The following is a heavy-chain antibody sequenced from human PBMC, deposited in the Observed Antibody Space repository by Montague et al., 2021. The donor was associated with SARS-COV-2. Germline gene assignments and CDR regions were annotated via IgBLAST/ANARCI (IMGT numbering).Heavy chain of an antibody. J-gene: IGHJ5*02. CDR1: GFTFSSYA. Sequence: SLRLSCPASGFTFSSYAMHWFRQAPGKGLEWVAVISYDGSNKYYADSVKGRFTISRDNSKNTLYLQMNSLRAEDTAVYYCKAAGATNGWFDPWGQGTLVTVSS. D-gene: IGHD6-13*01. CDR3: KAAGATNGWFDP. V-gene: IGHV3-30*04. CDR2: ISYDGSNK.